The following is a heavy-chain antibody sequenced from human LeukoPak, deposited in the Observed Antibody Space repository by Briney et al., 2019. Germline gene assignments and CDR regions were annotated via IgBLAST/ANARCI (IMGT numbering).Heavy chain of an antibody. CDR2: MNPSGST. V-gene: IGHV4-34*01. CDR3: ARGRQDVTMIVVIMTAVSYYLDV. Sequence: SETLSLTCAVYGGSLSGHYWTWIRHTPEKGLEWIGEMNPSGSTNYNPSLKSRVTISVDTSKNQFSLTLSSVTAADTAVYYCARGRQDVTMIVVIMTAVSYYLDVWGKGTTVTVS. J-gene: IGHJ6*03. CDR1: GGSLSGHY. D-gene: IGHD3-22*01.